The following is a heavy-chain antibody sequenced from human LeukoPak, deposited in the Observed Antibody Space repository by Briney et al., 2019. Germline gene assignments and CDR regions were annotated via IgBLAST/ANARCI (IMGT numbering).Heavy chain of an antibody. CDR1: GYTFTSYG. Sequence: ASVMLTCKASGYTFTSYGISWVRQAPGQGLEWMGRINPYNGDTNFPQNLQGRVTMTTDTSTSTAYMELRSLRSDDTAVYYCARDPDGAADFDFWGRAPLTTVSS. CDR3: ARDPDGAADFDF. J-gene: IGHJ4*02. CDR2: INPYNGDT. D-gene: IGHD6-25*01. V-gene: IGHV1-18*01.